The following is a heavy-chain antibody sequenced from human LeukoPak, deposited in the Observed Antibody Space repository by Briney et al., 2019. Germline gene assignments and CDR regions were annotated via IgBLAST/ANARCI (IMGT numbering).Heavy chain of an antibody. CDR2: ISSSGSTI. V-gene: IGHV3-11*01. CDR3: ARGLWFGTEYFQH. D-gene: IGHD3-10*01. CDR1: GFTFSDYY. J-gene: IGHJ1*01. Sequence: PGGSLRLSCAASGFTFSDYYVSWIRQAPGKGLEWVSYISSSGSTIYYADSVKGRFTISRDNAKNSLYLQMNSLRAEDTAVYYCARGLWFGTEYFQHWGQGTLVTVSS.